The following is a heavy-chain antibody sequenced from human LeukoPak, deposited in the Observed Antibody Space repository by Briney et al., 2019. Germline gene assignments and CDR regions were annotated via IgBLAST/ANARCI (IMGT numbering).Heavy chain of an antibody. J-gene: IGHJ4*02. CDR2: IKDDASIR. V-gene: IGHV3-74*01. CDR3: VRGDFTLDY. D-gene: IGHD2-21*02. CDR1: GFTIGGFW. Sequence: GGSLRLSCTASGFTIGGFWMHWVRQAPGNGLVWVSRIKDDASIRDCAESVKGRFTISRDNAKNTLYLQIDSLRADDTAVYYCVRGDFTLDYWGQGTLVTVSS.